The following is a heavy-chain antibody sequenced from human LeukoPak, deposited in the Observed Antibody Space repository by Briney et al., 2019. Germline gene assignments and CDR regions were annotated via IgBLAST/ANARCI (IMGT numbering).Heavy chain of an antibody. Sequence: SVKVSCKASGGTFSSYAISWVRHAPRQGLEWRGRIIPILGIANYAQKFQGRVTITADKSTSTAYMELSSLRSEDTAVYYCAREAIRLRLGELSLLGYFAYWGQGTLVTVSS. D-gene: IGHD3-16*02. CDR3: AREAIRLRLGELSLLGYFAY. V-gene: IGHV1-69*04. J-gene: IGHJ4*02. CDR2: IIPILGIA. CDR1: GGTFSSYA.